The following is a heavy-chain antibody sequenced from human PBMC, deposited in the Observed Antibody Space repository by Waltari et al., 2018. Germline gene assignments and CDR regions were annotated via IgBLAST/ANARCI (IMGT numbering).Heavy chain of an antibody. CDR2: TRQDDIWK. CDR1: GFTFDRYW. D-gene: IGHD2-8*01. J-gene: IGHJ4*02. Sequence: EVRLVESGGDLVQPGGSLRLSCVASGFTFDRYWMGWVRQAPGKGLGVVANTRQDDIWKYYVDSVKGRFTISRENAKNSLYLQMSSLRAEDTAVYYCARVYSPTHHFEYWGQGTLVTVSS. V-gene: IGHV3-7*01. CDR3: ARVYSPTHHFEY.